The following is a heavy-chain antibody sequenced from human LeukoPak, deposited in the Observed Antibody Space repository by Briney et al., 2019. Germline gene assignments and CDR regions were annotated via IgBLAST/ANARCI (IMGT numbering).Heavy chain of an antibody. V-gene: IGHV3-53*01. Sequence: GGSQRLSCAASGFTVSINYMSRVRQAPRKGLEGVSVIYSGGSKYYADSVRGRFTISRDNPKNTLYLQMNSLRAEDTAVYYCAREPGRIPGSGMDVWVQGTTVTVCS. CDR1: GFTVSINY. J-gene: IGHJ6*02. CDR3: AREPGRIPGSGMDV. CDR2: IYSGGSK. D-gene: IGHD1-26*01.